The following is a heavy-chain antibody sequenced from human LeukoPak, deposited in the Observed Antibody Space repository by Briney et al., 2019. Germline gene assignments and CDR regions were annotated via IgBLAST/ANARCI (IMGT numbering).Heavy chain of an antibody. J-gene: IGHJ4*02. V-gene: IGHV3-21*01. CDR2: ISSSSSYI. D-gene: IGHD3-22*01. CDR1: GFTFSGYS. Sequence: GGSLRLSCAASGFTFSGYSMNWVRQAPGKGLEWVSSISSSSSYIYYADSVKGRFTISRDNAKNSLYLQMNSLRAEDTAVYYCATGEIVVVITPSGYWGQGTLVTVSS. CDR3: ATGEIVVVITPSGY.